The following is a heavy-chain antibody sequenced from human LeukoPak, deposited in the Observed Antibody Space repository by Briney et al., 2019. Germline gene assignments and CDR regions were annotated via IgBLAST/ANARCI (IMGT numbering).Heavy chain of an antibody. J-gene: IGHJ4*02. V-gene: IGHV4-59*01. CDR2: IYYSGST. D-gene: IGHD6-19*01. Sequence: SETLSLTCTVSGGSISSYYWSWIRQPPGKGLEWIGYIYYSGSTNYNPSLKSRVTISVDTSKNQFSLKLSSVTAADTAVYYCARGYSSGWFDYWGQGTLVTVSS. CDR3: ARGYSSGWFDY. CDR1: GGSISSYY.